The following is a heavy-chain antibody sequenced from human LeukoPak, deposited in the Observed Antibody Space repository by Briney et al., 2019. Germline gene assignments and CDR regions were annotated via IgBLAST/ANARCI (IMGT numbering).Heavy chain of an antibody. Sequence: PGGSLRLSCAASGFTFSSYWMSWVRQAPGKGLEWVANIKQDGSEKYYADSVKGRFTISRDNAKNSLYLQMNSLRAEDTAVYYCARERGDYGDYGVEGYWGQGTLVTVSS. J-gene: IGHJ4*02. CDR2: IKQDGSEK. CDR1: GFTFSSYW. CDR3: ARERGDYGDYGVEGY. D-gene: IGHD4-17*01. V-gene: IGHV3-7*01.